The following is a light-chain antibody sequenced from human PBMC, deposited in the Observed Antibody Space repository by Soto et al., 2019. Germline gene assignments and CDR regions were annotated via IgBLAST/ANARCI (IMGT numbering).Light chain of an antibody. CDR3: QQRSNWPPLT. J-gene: IGKJ4*01. V-gene: IGKV3-11*01. CDR2: DAS. CDR1: QSLSSY. Sequence: EIVLTQSPATLSLSPGERATLSCRASQSLSSYLAWYQQKPGQAPRLLIFDASNRATGIPARFGGSGSGTDFTLTISSLGPEDFEVYYCQQRSNWPPLTFGGGNKVEIK.